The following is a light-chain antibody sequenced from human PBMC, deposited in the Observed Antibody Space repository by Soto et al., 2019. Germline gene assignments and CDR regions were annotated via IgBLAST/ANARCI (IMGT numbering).Light chain of an antibody. Sequence: QSALTQPASVSASPGQSITISCTGTSSDVGGSNFVSWYQQHPGKPPKLIIYDVATRPSGVSNRFSGSKSGSTASLIISRLQTEDEADYYCVPFTSSTSYVFGSGTKVTVL. V-gene: IGLV2-14*03. CDR2: DVA. J-gene: IGLJ1*01. CDR1: SSDVGGSNF. CDR3: VPFTSSTSYV.